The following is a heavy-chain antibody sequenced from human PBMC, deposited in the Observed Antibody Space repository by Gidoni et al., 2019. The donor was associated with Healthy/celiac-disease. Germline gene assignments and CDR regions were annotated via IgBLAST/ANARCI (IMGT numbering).Heavy chain of an antibody. CDR1: GCSFTSYW. CDR3: ARLYPRYSNAFDI. D-gene: IGHD1-1*01. Sequence: VQSGAEVKKPGESLTIYCTASGCSFTSYWIGCVSQMPGKGLEWMGIIYPGDSDTRYSPSFQGQVTISADKYISTAYLQWSSLKAWDTAMYYCARLYPRYSNAFDIWGQGTMVTVSS. J-gene: IGHJ3*02. V-gene: IGHV5-51*01. CDR2: IYPGDSDT.